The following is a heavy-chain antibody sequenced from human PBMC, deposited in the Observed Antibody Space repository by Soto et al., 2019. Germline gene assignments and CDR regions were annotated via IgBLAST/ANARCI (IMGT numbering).Heavy chain of an antibody. J-gene: IGHJ4*02. CDR1: GFTFSNWD. CDR3: AKGRGEYSNSRV. Sequence: GVSLRLSCAASGFTFSNWDMNWVRQTPGKGLEWVSGIGGSGGATYYADSVKGRFTISRDNSKNTLYLQMNSLRAEDTAVYYCAKGRGEYSNSRVWGQATLLTVYS. CDR2: IGGSGGAT. V-gene: IGHV3-23*01. D-gene: IGHD6-6*01.